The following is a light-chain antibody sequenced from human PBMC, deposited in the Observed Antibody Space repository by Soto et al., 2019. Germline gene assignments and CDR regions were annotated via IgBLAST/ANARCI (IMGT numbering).Light chain of an antibody. J-gene: IGKJ5*01. CDR3: HQRSNWPPDT. V-gene: IGKV3-11*01. Sequence: EIVLTQSPGTLSLSPGERATLSCRASQSVSSNLAWYQQKPGQAPRLLIHSASSRATGIPDRFSGSGSGTDFTLTISSLEPEDFAVYYCHQRSNWPPDTFGQGTRLEIK. CDR2: SAS. CDR1: QSVSSN.